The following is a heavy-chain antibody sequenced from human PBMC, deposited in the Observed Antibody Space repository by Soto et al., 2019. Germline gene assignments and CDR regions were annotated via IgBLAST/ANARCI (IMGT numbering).Heavy chain of an antibody. J-gene: IGHJ4*02. Sequence: QITLKEPGPTLVRPTQTLTLTCAFSGFSLSTSGVGVGWIRQPPGKALEWLAVIYWDASKHYSTSLRSRLASTKVTSKNQVVLTMTNLDPMDTGTTYLAHKGPEDWPLDYWGQGTLVTVSS. V-gene: IGHV2-5*02. CDR3: AHKGPEDWPLDY. CDR1: GFSLSTSGVG. D-gene: IGHD3-9*01. CDR2: IYWDASK.